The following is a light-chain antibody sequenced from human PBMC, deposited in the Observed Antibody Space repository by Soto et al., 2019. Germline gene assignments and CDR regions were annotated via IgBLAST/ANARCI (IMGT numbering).Light chain of an antibody. CDR3: MQSLQMRT. Sequence: DIVMTQSPLSLPVTPGEPASIPCRSSQSLLHSDGYNYLDWYLQRPGQSPQLLIYLGSHRASGVPDRFSGSGSGTDFTLKISRVEAEDVGVYYCMQSLQMRTFGQGTKVEIQ. J-gene: IGKJ1*01. CDR1: QSLLHSDGYNY. CDR2: LGS. V-gene: IGKV2-28*01.